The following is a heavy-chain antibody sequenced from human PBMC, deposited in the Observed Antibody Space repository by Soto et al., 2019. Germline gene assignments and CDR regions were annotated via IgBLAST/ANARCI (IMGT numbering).Heavy chain of an antibody. CDR2: INHSGST. CDR3: ATEAEQHPYYYYYYGMDV. J-gene: IGHJ6*02. CDR1: GGSFSGYY. Sequence: SETLSLTCAVYGGSFSGYYWSWIRQPPGKGLEWIGEINHSGSTNYNPSLKSRVTISVDTSKNQFSLKLSSVTAADTAVYYCATEAEQHPYYYYYYGMDVWGQGTTVTVS. D-gene: IGHD6-13*01. V-gene: IGHV4-34*01.